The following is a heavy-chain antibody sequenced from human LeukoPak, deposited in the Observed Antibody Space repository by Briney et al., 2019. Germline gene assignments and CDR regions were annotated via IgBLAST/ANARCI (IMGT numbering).Heavy chain of an antibody. J-gene: IGHJ5*02. Sequence: ASVKVSCKASGYTFTGYYMHWVRQAPGQGLEWMGWINPNSGGTNYAQKFQGRVTMTRDTSISTAYMELSRLRSDDTAVYYCARGRSEEQLVSPHNWFDPWGQGTLVTVSS. CDR1: GYTFTGYY. CDR3: ARGRSEEQLVSPHNWFDP. D-gene: IGHD6-6*01. CDR2: INPNSGGT. V-gene: IGHV1-2*02.